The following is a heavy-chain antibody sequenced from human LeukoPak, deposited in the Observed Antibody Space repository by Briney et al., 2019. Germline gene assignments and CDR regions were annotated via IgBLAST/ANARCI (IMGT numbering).Heavy chain of an antibody. Sequence: TGGSLRLSCAASGFTFDDYGMSWVRQAPGKGLEWVSGINWNGGSTVYADSVKGRFTISRDNAKNSLYLQMNSLRAEDTALYYCARTPILYSYGYNYFDYWGQGTLVTVSS. D-gene: IGHD5-18*01. CDR2: INWNGGST. CDR1: GFTFDDYG. CDR3: ARTPILYSYGYNYFDY. J-gene: IGHJ4*02. V-gene: IGHV3-20*04.